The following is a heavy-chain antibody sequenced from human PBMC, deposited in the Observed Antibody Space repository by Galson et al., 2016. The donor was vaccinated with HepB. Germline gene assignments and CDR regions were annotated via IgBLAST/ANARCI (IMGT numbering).Heavy chain of an antibody. Sequence: LRLSCAASGFSLSSYWMHWVRQAPGKGLEWVSGISWNSGNTGYADSVKGRFTISRDNAKYSLYLQMNSLRVEDTAFSYCAKAPQWRSARFDPWGQGTLVTVSS. D-gene: IGHD2-8*01. V-gene: IGHV3-9*01. CDR3: AKAPQWRSARFDP. CDR2: ISWNSGNT. CDR1: GFSLSSYW. J-gene: IGHJ5*02.